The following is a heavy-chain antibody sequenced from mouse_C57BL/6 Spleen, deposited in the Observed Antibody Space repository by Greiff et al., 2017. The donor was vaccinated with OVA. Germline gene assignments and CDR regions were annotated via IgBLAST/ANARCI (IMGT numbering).Heavy chain of an antibody. J-gene: IGHJ4*01. Sequence: VKLQQPGTELVKPGASVKLSCKASGYTFTSYWMHWVKQRPGQGLEWIGNINPSNGGTNYNEKFKSKATLTVDKSSSTAYMQLSSLTSEDSAVYYCARHDYFYYAMDYWGQGTSVTVSS. CDR3: ARHDYFYYAMDY. CDR1: GYTFTSYW. V-gene: IGHV1-53*01. CDR2: INPSNGGT. D-gene: IGHD2-4*01.